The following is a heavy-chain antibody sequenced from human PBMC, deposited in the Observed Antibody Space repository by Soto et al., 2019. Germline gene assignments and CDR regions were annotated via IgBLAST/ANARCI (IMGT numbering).Heavy chain of an antibody. CDR1: GFSIISNY. D-gene: IGHD2-21*01. Sequence: ELQLVETGGGLIQTGGSLRLSCAASGFSIISNYIAWVRQPPGKGLEWVSTTFSGGNTEYAASVKGRCSISRDNYKNTLYLQMDNLRVEDTAVYYCARKPPSAIQGWAFGMDVWGQGTTVSVSS. CDR3: ARKPPSAIQGWAFGMDV. CDR2: TFSGGNT. V-gene: IGHV3-53*02. J-gene: IGHJ6*02.